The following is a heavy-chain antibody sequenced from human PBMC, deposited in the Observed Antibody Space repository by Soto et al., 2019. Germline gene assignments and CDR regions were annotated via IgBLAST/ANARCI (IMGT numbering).Heavy chain of an antibody. J-gene: IGHJ6*01. CDR2: IYYSGST. D-gene: IGHD1-26*01. CDR3: FFFSRRRRQTSSLYG. V-gene: IGHV4-59*01. Sequence: PGKGLEWIGYIYYSGSTNYNPSLKSRVTISVDTSKNQFSLKLSSVTAADTAVYYCFFFSRRRRQTSSLYG.